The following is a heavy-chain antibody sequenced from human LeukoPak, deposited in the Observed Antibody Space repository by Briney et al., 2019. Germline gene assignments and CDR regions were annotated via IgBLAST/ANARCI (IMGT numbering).Heavy chain of an antibody. Sequence: GGSLRLSCAASGFTFSSYAMHWVRQAPGKGLEYVSAISSNGGSTYYANSVKGRFTIARDNSKNTLYLQMGSLRAEDMAVYYCARAGITMVRGVISEPGDAFDIWGQGTMATVSS. CDR1: GFTFSSYA. D-gene: IGHD3-10*01. CDR3: ARAGITMVRGVISEPGDAFDI. J-gene: IGHJ3*02. CDR2: ISSNGGST. V-gene: IGHV3-64*01.